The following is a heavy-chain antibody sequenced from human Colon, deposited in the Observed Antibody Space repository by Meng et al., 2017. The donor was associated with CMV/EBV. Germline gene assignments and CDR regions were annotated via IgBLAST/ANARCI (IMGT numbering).Heavy chain of an antibody. CDR2: IRYDGSKA. J-gene: IGHJ5*02. CDR1: GFTFNTFG. D-gene: IGHD2-21*02. V-gene: IGHV3-30*02. Sequence: GESLKISCSASGFTFNTFGMHWVRQAPGKGLEWVAFIRYDGSKADYADSVTGRFTISRDNAKSSLHLQMTSLRPEDSAVYFCAKEFVLGTHLDRWGQGTVVTVSS. CDR3: AKEFVLGTHLDR.